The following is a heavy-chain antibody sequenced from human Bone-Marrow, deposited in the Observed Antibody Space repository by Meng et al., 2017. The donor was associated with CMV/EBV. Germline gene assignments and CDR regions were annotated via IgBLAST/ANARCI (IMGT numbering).Heavy chain of an antibody. CDR3: ATGIAAPYGMDV. V-gene: IGHV1-24*01. CDR1: GYTLTELS. J-gene: IGHJ6*02. D-gene: IGHD6-6*01. CDR2: FDPEDGET. Sequence: ASVKVSCKVSGYTLTELSTHWVRQAPGKGLEWMGGFDPEDGETIYAQKFQGRVTMTEDTSTDTAYMELSSLRSEDTAVYYCATGIAAPYGMDVWGQGTTVTVSS.